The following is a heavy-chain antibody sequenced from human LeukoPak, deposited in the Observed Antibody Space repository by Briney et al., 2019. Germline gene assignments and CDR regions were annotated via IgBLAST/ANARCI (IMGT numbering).Heavy chain of an antibody. Sequence: GGPLRLSCAASGFTFSDYYMRWIRQAPGKGLVWVLYISSSSSYTNHAHSVKGRITISRDNAKNSLYLQMNSLRAEDTAVYYCAREGVAAVADAFDSWGEGTMVTVSS. J-gene: IGHJ3*02. CDR3: AREGVAAVADAFDS. V-gene: IGHV3-11*06. CDR2: ISSSSSYT. D-gene: IGHD6-19*01. CDR1: GFTFSDYY.